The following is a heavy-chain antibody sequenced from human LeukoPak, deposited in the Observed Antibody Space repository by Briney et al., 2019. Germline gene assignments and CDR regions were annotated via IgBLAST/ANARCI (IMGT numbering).Heavy chain of an antibody. J-gene: IGHJ6*03. Sequence: GGSLRLSCAASGFTFSSYWMSWVRQAPGKGLEWVANIKQDGSEKYYVDSVKGRFTISRDNAKNSLYLQMNSLRAEDTAVYYCARANSSPLDPFYYYYYYMDVWGKGTTVTVS. V-gene: IGHV3-7*04. D-gene: IGHD4-11*01. CDR1: GFTFSSYW. CDR2: IKQDGSEK. CDR3: ARANSSPLDPFYYYYYYMDV.